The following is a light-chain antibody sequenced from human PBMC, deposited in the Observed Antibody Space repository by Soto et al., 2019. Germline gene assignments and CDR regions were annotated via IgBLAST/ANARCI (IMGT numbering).Light chain of an antibody. CDR2: EAS. Sequence: QSVLTQPPSASGSPGQSVTISCTGTSSDVGAYIYVSWYQNHPGKAPKLIIYEASKRPSGVPDRFSGSKSGDTASLTVSGLQAEDEADYYCGSYAGGNNPYVFGTGTKLTVL. J-gene: IGLJ1*01. CDR1: SSDVGAYIY. CDR3: GSYAGGNNPYV. V-gene: IGLV2-8*01.